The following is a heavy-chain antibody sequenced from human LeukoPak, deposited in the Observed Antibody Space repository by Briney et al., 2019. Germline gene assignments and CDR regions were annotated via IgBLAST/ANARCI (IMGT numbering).Heavy chain of an antibody. CDR3: AKAGSRSRSAYYFDY. J-gene: IGHJ4*02. V-gene: IGHV3-30-3*01. D-gene: IGHD2-2*01. CDR1: GFTFSSYA. Sequence: GGSLRLSCAASGFTFSSYAMHWVRQAPGKGLEWVAVISYDGSNKYYADSVKGRFTISRDNSKNTLYLQMNSLRAEDTAVYYCAKAGSRSRSAYYFDYWGQGTLVTVSS. CDR2: ISYDGSNK.